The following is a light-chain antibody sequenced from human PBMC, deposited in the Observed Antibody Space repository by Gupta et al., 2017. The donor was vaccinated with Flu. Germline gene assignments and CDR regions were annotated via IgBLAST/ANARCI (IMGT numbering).Light chain of an antibody. CDR1: QSVNRNY. CDR3: QHYDSSPPLT. Sequence: EIVLTQSPGTLSLSPGQGATLSCRASQSVNRNYLAWYQQKVGQAPRRLIYGASNKVPGIPDRFSGSGSGTDFTLTISRLEPEDFAVYYCQHYDSSPPLTFGGGTKVEIK. CDR2: GAS. V-gene: IGKV3-20*01. J-gene: IGKJ4*01.